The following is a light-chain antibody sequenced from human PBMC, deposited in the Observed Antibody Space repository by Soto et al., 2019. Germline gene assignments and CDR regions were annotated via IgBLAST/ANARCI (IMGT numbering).Light chain of an antibody. J-gene: IGKJ1*01. Sequence: EIVVTQSPATLSFSPGERSTLSCRSSLSVTNYLAWYQQKPGQAPRLLIYDASNRATGVPRRFSGSGSGTDFTLTISSLEPEDSAVYYCQQRSNWPRTFGQGTKVDIK. CDR3: QQRSNWPRT. V-gene: IGKV3-11*01. CDR2: DAS. CDR1: LSVTNY.